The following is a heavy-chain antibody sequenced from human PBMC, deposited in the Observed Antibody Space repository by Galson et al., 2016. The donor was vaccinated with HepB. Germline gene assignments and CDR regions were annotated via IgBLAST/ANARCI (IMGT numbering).Heavy chain of an antibody. CDR1: GFTFSSYW. J-gene: IGHJ1*01. Sequence: SLRLSCAASGFTFSSYWMSWVRQAPGKGLEWVANIKQDGSEKYNVDSVKGRFTISRDNAKNSLYLQMNSLRAEDTAVYYCARDLDKNYDQGYFQHWGQGTLVTVSS. CDR3: ARDLDKNYDQGYFQH. D-gene: IGHD1-7*01. V-gene: IGHV3-7*01. CDR2: IKQDGSEK.